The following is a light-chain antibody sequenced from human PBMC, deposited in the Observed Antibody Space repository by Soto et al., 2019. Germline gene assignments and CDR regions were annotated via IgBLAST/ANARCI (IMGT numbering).Light chain of an antibody. J-gene: IGKJ1*01. Sequence: EIVMTHSPVTLSVSPLERATLSFSSSQSVSNKLAWYQQKPGQAPRLLMYDASTRATGIPARFSGSGSGTEFTLAISSLQSEDFAVYYCQQYNNWPPGTFGQGTRWIS. CDR1: QSVSNK. CDR3: QQYNNWPPGT. V-gene: IGKV3D-15*01. CDR2: DAS.